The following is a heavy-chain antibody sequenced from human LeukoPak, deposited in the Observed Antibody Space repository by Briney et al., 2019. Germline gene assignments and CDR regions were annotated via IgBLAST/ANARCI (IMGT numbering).Heavy chain of an antibody. J-gene: IGHJ4*02. CDR3: AKRQVPIGGELREFDY. V-gene: IGHV1-18*01. Sequence: ASVKVSCKASGYTFTSYGISWVRQAPGQGLEWMGWISGYNGNTAYAQTFQDRFTMTTDASTSTAYMELSSLRADDTAVYYCAKRQVPIGGELREFDYWGQGTLVTVSS. D-gene: IGHD1-7*01. CDR1: GYTFTSYG. CDR2: ISGYNGNT.